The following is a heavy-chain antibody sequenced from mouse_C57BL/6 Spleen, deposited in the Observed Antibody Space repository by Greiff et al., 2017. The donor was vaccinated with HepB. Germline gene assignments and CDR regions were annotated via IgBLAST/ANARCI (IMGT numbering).Heavy chain of an antibody. CDR3: ARSYYYGSSYGDY. CDR2: IWWDDDK. D-gene: IGHD1-1*01. Sequence: QVTLKESGPGILQPSQSLSLTCSFSGFSLSTFGMGVGWIRQPSGKGLEWLAHIWWDDDKYYNPALKSRLTISKDTSKNRIFLKIANVDTADTATYYCARSYYYGSSYGDYWGQGTTLTVSS. J-gene: IGHJ2*01. CDR1: GFSLSTFGMG. V-gene: IGHV8-8*01.